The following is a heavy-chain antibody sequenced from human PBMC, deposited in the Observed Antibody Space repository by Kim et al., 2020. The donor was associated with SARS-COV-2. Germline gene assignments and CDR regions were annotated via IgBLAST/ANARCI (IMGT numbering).Heavy chain of an antibody. Sequence: GGSLRLSCAASGFAFSAYTMNWVRQAPGKGLEWVSSISRSSATINYADSVKGRFTISRDNAKNSLFLQMNSLRDEDTAVYYCAKESDDGDWGGDYGMDAWGPGTTVTVAS. J-gene: IGHJ6*01. CDR1: GFAFSAYT. V-gene: IGHV3-48*02. CDR2: ISRSSATI. CDR3: AKESDDGDWGGDYGMDA. D-gene: IGHD4-17*01.